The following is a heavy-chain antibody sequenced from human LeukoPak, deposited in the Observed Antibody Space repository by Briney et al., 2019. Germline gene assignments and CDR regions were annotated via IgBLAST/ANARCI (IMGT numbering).Heavy chain of an antibody. CDR2: IYHSGST. Sequence: SETLSLTCAVSGGSISSSNWWSWVRQPPGKALEWIGEIYHSGSTNYNPSLKSRVTISVDKSKNQFSLKLSSVTAADTAVYYCARLAARQGRTWFDPWGQGTLVTVSS. D-gene: IGHD6-6*01. CDR3: ARLAARQGRTWFDP. V-gene: IGHV4-4*02. J-gene: IGHJ5*02. CDR1: GGSISSSNW.